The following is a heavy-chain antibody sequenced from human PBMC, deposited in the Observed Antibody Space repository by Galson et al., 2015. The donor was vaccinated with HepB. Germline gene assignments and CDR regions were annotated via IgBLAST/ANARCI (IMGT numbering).Heavy chain of an antibody. D-gene: IGHD3-22*01. CDR1: GFTVSSNY. Sequence: SLRLSCAASGFTVSSNYMSWVRQAPGKGLEWVSVIYSGGSTYYADSVKGRFTISRDNSKNTLYLQMNSLRAEDTAVYYCARGADYYDSSGRYFDYWGQGTLVTVSS. J-gene: IGHJ4*02. V-gene: IGHV3-53*01. CDR2: IYSGGST. CDR3: ARGADYYDSSGRYFDY.